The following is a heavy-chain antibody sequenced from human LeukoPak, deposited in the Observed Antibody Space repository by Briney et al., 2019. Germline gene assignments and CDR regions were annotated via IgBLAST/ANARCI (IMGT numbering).Heavy chain of an antibody. D-gene: IGHD5-24*01. V-gene: IGHV4-4*07. CDR1: GCSISSYY. J-gene: IGHJ3*02. Sequence: PAETLSLTCTVSGCSISSYYWSWLRQPPGKGLEWIGLIYTGGSTNYDHSLKSRFTISIDTSKNQFSLKLSSVTAADTAVYYCATATIYRAVGVPAEAFDIWGQGTMVTVSS. CDR2: IYTGGST. CDR3: ATATIYRAVGVPAEAFDI.